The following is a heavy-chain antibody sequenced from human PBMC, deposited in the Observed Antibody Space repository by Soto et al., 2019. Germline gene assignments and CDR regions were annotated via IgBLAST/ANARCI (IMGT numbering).Heavy chain of an antibody. D-gene: IGHD3-22*01. Sequence: GGSLRLSCGASGFTFTYYAMTWVRQAPGKGLEWVSAIGYSGGDTYYADSVKGRFTISRDNSKNTLFLQMNSLRAEDSAVYYCAKVQSRNYHDRAPNDYWGQGTLVTVAS. V-gene: IGHV3-23*01. CDR3: AKVQSRNYHDRAPNDY. J-gene: IGHJ4*02. CDR2: IGYSGGDT. CDR1: GFTFTYYA.